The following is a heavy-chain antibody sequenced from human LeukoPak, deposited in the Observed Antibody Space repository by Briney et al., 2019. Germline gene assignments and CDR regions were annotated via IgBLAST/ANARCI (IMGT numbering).Heavy chain of an antibody. J-gene: IGHJ4*02. V-gene: IGHV7-4-1*02. CDR3: ARDQPDGGSLRFLEWLLPTFDY. CDR2: INTNTGNP. CDR1: GYTFTSYA. D-gene: IGHD3-3*01. Sequence: ASVKVSRKASGYTFTSYAMNWVRQAPGQGLEWMGWINTNTGNPTYAQGFTGRFVFSLDTSVSTAYLQISSLEAEDTAVYYCARDQPDGGSLRFLEWLLPTFDYWGQGTLVTVSS.